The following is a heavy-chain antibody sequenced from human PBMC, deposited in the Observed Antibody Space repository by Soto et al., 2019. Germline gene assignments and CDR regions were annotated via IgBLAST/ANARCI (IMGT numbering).Heavy chain of an antibody. CDR3: AIPSGQIVGAPGPSS. D-gene: IGHD3-10*01. J-gene: IGHJ4*02. Sequence: EVQLVESGGGLVQPGESLRLSCTTSGLSFSGAWMYWVRQAPGKGPEWVGRIKSKTYGETTDYSSPVRGRFTISRDDSTSTLYRQIDSLRTDDTAVYYGAIPSGQIVGAPGPSSWGQGTLVTVSS. V-gene: IGHV3-15*01. CDR2: IKSKTYGETT. CDR1: GLSFSGAW.